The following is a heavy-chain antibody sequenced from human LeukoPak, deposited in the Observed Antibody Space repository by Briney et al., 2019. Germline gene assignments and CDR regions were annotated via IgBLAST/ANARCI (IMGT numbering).Heavy chain of an antibody. CDR1: GYTFTSYG. J-gene: IGHJ4*02. Sequence: ASVKVSCKASGYTFTSYGISWVRQAPGQGLEWMGWISAYNGNTNYAQKLQGRVTMTTDTSTSTAYMELRSLRSDDTAVYYCASFPYCSSTSCYRNFDYWGQGTLVTVSS. CDR3: ASFPYCSSTSCYRNFDY. D-gene: IGHD2-2*01. V-gene: IGHV1-18*01. CDR2: ISAYNGNT.